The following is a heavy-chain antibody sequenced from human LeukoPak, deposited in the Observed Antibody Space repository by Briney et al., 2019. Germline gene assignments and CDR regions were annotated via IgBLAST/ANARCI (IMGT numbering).Heavy chain of an antibody. CDR2: IYSGGST. J-gene: IGHJ4*02. D-gene: IGHD3-22*01. CDR3: ARYYDSSGYVDY. V-gene: IGHV3-66*01. Sequence: GGSLRLSCAASGFTFSSYGMHWVRQAPGKGLEWVSVIYSGGSTYYADSVKGRFTISRDNSKNTLYLQMNSLRAEDTAVYYCARYYDSSGYVDYWGQGTLVTVSS. CDR1: GFTFSSYG.